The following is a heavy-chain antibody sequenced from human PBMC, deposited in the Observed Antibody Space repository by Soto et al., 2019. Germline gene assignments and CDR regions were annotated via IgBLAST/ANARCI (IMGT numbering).Heavy chain of an antibody. V-gene: IGHV3-23*01. Sequence: GGSLRLSCAASGFTFSSYAMSWVRQAPGKGLEWVSAISGSGGSTYYAASVKGRFTISRDNSKNTLYLQMNSLRAEDTAVYYCAKLADYYDSSGYSNWFDPWGQGTLVTVSS. CDR3: AKLADYYDSSGYSNWFDP. J-gene: IGHJ5*02. CDR1: GFTFSSYA. D-gene: IGHD3-22*01. CDR2: ISGSGGST.